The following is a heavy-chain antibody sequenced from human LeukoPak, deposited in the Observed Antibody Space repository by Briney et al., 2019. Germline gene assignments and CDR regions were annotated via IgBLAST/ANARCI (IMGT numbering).Heavy chain of an antibody. CDR3: ARVRGGRDGYNFLVY. V-gene: IGHV3-21*01. D-gene: IGHD5-24*01. Sequence: GGSLRLSCAASGFTFSSYSMNWVRQAPGKGLEWVSSISSSSSYIYYADSVKGRFTISRDNAKNSLYLQMNSLRAEDTAVYYCARVRGGRDGYNFLVYWGQGTLVTVSS. CDR1: GFTFSSYS. CDR2: ISSSSSYI. J-gene: IGHJ4*02.